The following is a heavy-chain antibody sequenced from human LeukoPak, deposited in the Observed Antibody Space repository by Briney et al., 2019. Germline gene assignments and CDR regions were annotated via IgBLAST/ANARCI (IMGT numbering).Heavy chain of an antibody. CDR1: GYSISSGYY. D-gene: IGHD6-13*01. CDR3: ARKAAAVNPFDY. J-gene: IGHJ4*02. V-gene: IGHV4-38-2*02. Sequence: SETLSLTCTVSGYSISSGYYWGWIRPPPGKGLEWIGSIYHSGSTYYNPSLKSRVTISVDTSKNQFSLKLSSVTAADTAVYYCARKAAAVNPFDYWGQGTLVTVSS. CDR2: IYHSGST.